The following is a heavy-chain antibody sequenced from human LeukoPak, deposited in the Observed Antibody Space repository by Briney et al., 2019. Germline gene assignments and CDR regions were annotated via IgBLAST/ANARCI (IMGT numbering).Heavy chain of an antibody. V-gene: IGHV3-48*01. CDR2: ISSGSSTI. D-gene: IGHD3-16*01. Sequence: GGSLRLSCAASGFTFSHYSMNWVRQAPGKGLEWVSYISSGSSTIYYADSVKGRFTISRDNSKNTLYLQMNSLRAEDTAVYYCAKGVSSPLYYFDYWGQGTLVAVSS. J-gene: IGHJ4*02. CDR1: GFTFSHYS. CDR3: AKGVSSPLYYFDY.